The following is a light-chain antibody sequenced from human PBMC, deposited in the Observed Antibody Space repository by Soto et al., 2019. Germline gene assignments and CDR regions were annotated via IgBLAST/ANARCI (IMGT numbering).Light chain of an antibody. CDR2: DAS. CDR3: QQRSSWPLT. V-gene: IGKV3-11*01. Sequence: EIVLTQSPATLSLSPGERATLSCRASQSVSSFLAWYQQKPGQAPKLLIYDASDRATGIPARFSGSGSVTDFTLTISSLEPEDSAVYYCQQRSSWPLTFGGGTKVEIK. J-gene: IGKJ4*01. CDR1: QSVSSF.